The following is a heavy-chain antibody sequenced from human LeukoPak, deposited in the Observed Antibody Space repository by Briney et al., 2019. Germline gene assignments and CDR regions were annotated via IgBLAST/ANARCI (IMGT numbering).Heavy chain of an antibody. CDR3: ARVLGYTYGYYSYGMDV. Sequence: HPGGSLRLSCAASGFIFSTYSMNWVRQAPGKGLEWVSYISSSTSTTNYADSVKGRFTISRDNAKNSLYLQMNSLRDEDTAVYCCARVLGYTYGYYSYGMDVWGQGTTVTVSS. J-gene: IGHJ6*02. D-gene: IGHD5-18*01. CDR2: ISSSTSTT. CDR1: GFIFSTYS. V-gene: IGHV3-48*02.